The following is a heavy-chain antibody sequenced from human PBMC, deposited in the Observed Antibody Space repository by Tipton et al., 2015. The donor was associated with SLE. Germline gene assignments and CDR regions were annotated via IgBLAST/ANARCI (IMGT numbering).Heavy chain of an antibody. D-gene: IGHD6-13*01. CDR3: ASDPIAADGTGDAFEI. CDR1: GGSISSPY. CDR2: IHYSGST. V-gene: IGHV4-59*11. J-gene: IGHJ3*02. Sequence: TLSLTCSVSGGSISSPYWSWIRQSPGKGLEWIGNIHYSGSTNYNPSLKSRVTISVEPSKNQFSLKLSSVTAADTAVYYCASDPIAADGTGDAFEIWGQGTMVTVSS.